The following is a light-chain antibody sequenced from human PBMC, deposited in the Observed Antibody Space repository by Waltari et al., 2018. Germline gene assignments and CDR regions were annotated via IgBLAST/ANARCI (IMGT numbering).Light chain of an antibody. Sequence: DIQMTQSPSSLSASVGDRVTITCRASQGISNSLAWYQQKPGKPPKLLLYAASRMESGVPSRFSGSGSGTDYTLTISSLQPEDFATYYCQQYYSTLRTFGQGTKLEIK. V-gene: IGKV1-NL1*01. CDR2: AAS. CDR3: QQYYSTLRT. J-gene: IGKJ2*01. CDR1: QGISNS.